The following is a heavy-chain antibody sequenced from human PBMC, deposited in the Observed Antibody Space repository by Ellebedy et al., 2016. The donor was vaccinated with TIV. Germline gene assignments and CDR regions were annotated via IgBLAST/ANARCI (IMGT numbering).Heavy chain of an antibody. CDR1: GFTFSNAW. CDR2: IKSKTDGGTT. J-gene: IGHJ4*02. D-gene: IGHD2-15*01. V-gene: IGHV3-15*07. Sequence: GESLKISCAASGFTFSNAWMNWVRQAPGKGLEWVGRIKSKTDGGTTDYAAPVKGRFTISRDDSKNTLYLQMNSLKTEDTAVYYCTTPLSHCSGGSCSFDYWGQGTLVTVSS. CDR3: TTPLSHCSGGSCSFDY.